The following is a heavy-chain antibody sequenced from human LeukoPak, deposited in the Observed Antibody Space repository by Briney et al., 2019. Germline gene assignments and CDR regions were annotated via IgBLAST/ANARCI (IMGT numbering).Heavy chain of an antibody. CDR2: INPNIGGT. D-gene: IGHD3-10*01. CDR1: GYTSTGYY. J-gene: IGHJ4*02. Sequence: ASVKVSCKASGYTSTGYYMHWVRQAPGRGLEWMGWINPNIGGTNYAHKFQGRVTMTRDTSISTAYMELSRLRSDDTAVYYCARDGLWFGEFSYDYWGQGTLVTVSS. CDR3: ARDGLWFGEFSYDY. V-gene: IGHV1-2*02.